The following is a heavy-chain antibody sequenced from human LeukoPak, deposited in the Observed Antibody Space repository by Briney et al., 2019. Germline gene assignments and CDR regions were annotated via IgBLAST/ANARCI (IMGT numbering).Heavy chain of an antibody. CDR2: INHSGST. Sequence: SQTLSLTCAVSGGSISSGGYYWSWIRQPPGKGLEWIGEINHSGSTNYNPSLKSRVTISVDTSKNQFSLKLSSVTAADTAVYYCARDAAGTDYYYYGMDVWGQGTTVTVSS. J-gene: IGHJ6*02. V-gene: IGHV4-30-2*01. CDR1: GGSISSGGYY. D-gene: IGHD1/OR15-1a*01. CDR3: ARDAAGTDYYYYGMDV.